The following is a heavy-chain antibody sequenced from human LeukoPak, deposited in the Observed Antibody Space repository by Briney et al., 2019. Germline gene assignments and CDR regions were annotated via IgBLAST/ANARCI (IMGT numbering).Heavy chain of an antibody. CDR3: AKAGYCSSTSCFPYYYYMDV. CDR1: GFTFSSYG. D-gene: IGHD2-2*01. Sequence: GGSLRLSCAASGFTFSSYGMHWVRQAPGKGLEWVAVIWYDGSNKYYADSVKGRFTISRDNSKNTLYLQMNSLRAEDTAVYYCAKAGYCSSTSCFPYYYYMDVWGKGTTVTVSS. V-gene: IGHV3-30*02. CDR2: IWYDGSNK. J-gene: IGHJ6*03.